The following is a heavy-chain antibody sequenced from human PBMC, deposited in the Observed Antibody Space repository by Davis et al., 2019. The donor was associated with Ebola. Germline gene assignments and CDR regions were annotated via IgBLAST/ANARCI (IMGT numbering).Heavy chain of an antibody. CDR3: ARLGTSADYYAMDV. CDR1: GYIFTNHA. Sequence: ASVKVSCKASGYIFTNHAMQWVRQAPGQRLEWMGWISTGNGNARYSQKFQGRVTITRDTSATTAYMELSSLRSEDTAVYYCARLGTSADYYAMDVWGQGTTVTVSS. CDR2: ISTGNGNA. J-gene: IGHJ6*02. V-gene: IGHV1-3*04.